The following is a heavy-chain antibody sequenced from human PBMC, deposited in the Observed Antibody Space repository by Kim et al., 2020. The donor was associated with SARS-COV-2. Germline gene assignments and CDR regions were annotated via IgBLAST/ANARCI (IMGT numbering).Heavy chain of an antibody. Sequence: ASVKVSCKASGYTFSTYGIRWVRQVAGRGREWIGGISGYNGDTIYAQKYQGRLTFTTDRSSNMVYMELSSLNPDDSALYYCARGEAWFDTWGQGTLVSVSS. V-gene: IGHV1-18*04. J-gene: IGHJ5*02. CDR2: ISGYNGDT. CDR1: GYTFSTYG. CDR3: ARGEAWFDT.